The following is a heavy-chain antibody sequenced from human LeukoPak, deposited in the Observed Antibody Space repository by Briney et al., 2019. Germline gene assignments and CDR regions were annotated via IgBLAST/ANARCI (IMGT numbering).Heavy chain of an antibody. V-gene: IGHV3-48*01. CDR2: ISGTTSVI. CDR1: GFTFSSHT. J-gene: IGHJ6*03. CDR3: ARGLYYLDV. Sequence: GGSLRLSCAASGFTFSSHTMAWARQAPGKGLEWLSYISGTTSVIYYADSVKGRFIISRDNADNSLYLQMNSLKAEDTAVYYCARGLYYLDVWGKGTTVTVSS.